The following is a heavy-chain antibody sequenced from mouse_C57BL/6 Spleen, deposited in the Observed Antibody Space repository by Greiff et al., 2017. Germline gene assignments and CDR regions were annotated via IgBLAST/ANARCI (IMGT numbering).Heavy chain of an antibody. CDR3: ARPGAYYSKGAYAMDY. J-gene: IGHJ4*01. V-gene: IGHV1-53*01. CDR1: GYTFTSYW. CDR2: INPSNGGT. Sequence: QVQLKESGTELVKPGASVKLSCKASGYTFTSYWMHWVKQRPGQGLEWIGNINPSNGGTNYNEKFKSKATLTVDKSSSTAYMQLSSLTSEDSAVYYCARPGAYYSKGAYAMDYWGQGTSVTVSS. D-gene: IGHD2-5*01.